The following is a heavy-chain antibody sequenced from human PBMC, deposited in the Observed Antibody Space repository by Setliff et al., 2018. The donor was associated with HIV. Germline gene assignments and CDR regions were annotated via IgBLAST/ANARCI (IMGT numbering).Heavy chain of an antibody. V-gene: IGHV4-31*03. D-gene: IGHD3-16*02. CDR2: IYYSGST. CDR1: GGSISSGGYY. CDR3: ARVPPLKAFGGVISLYYFDY. Sequence: SETLSLTCTVSGGSISSGGYYWSWIRQHPGKGLEWIGYIYYSGSTYYNPSLKSRVTISVDTSKNQFSLKLSSVTAADTAVYYCARVPPLKAFGGVISLYYFDYLGQGTLLTVSS. J-gene: IGHJ4*02.